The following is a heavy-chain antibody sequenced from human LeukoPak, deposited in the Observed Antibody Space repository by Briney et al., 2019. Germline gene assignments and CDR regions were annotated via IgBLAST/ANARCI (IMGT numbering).Heavy chain of an antibody. D-gene: IGHD6-13*01. V-gene: IGHV4-34*01. CDR1: AASFSGYY. CDR3: AIRSSSWYLLAVDY. CDR2: INHSGST. J-gene: IGHJ4*02. Sequence: AETLSLTCAVYAASFSGYYWSWTRQPPGKGREWIGEINHSGSTNYNPSLKSRVTISVDTSKNQFSLQLSSVTAADTAVYYCAIRSSSWYLLAVDYWGQGALVTVSS.